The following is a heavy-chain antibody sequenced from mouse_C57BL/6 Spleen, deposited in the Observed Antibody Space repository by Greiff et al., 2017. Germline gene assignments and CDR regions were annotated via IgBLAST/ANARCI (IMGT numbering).Heavy chain of an antibody. V-gene: IGHV5-6*01. CDR2: ISSGGSYT. D-gene: IGHD4-1*01. CDR3: ARQSLPNSYYAMDY. J-gene: IGHJ4*01. CDR1: GFTFSSYG. Sequence: EVQGVESGGDLVKPGGSLKLSCAASGFTFSSYGMSWVRQTPDKRLEWVATISSGGSYTYYPDSVKGRFTISRNNAKNTLYQQMSSLRTEDTAMYYCARQSLPNSYYAMDYWGQGTSVTVSS.